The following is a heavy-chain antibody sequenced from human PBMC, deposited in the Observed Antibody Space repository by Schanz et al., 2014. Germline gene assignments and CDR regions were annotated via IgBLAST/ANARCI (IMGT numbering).Heavy chain of an antibody. CDR1: GFTFSNYW. Sequence: EVQLVESGGGLVQPGGSLRLSCVASGFTFSNYWMTWVRQAPGKGLEWVANIKHDGSVKDYVDSVEGRFTISRDNDKRPRCLQTNSLRIEDTAGYLCMSQTSSPNSWGQGTLVTVSS. D-gene: IGHD6-13*01. V-gene: IGHV3-7*02. CDR2: IKHDGSVK. CDR3: MSQTSSPNS. J-gene: IGHJ4*02.